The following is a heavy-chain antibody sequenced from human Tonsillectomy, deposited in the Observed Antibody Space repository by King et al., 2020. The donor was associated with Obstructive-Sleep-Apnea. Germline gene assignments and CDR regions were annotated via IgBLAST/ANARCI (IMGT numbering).Heavy chain of an antibody. CDR1: GFTVSVYW. CDR3: ARERGSHSLDY. V-gene: IGHV3-7*03. J-gene: IGHJ4*02. Sequence: VQLVESGGGLVQPGGSLRLSCAASGFTVSVYWMCWVGQAPGEGLEWVANIKQYGSGKYYVDSVKGRFTISRDNAKNSLYLQMNRLRAEDTAVYYCARERGSHSLDYWGQGTLVTVSS. CDR2: IKQYGSGK. D-gene: IGHD2-15*01.